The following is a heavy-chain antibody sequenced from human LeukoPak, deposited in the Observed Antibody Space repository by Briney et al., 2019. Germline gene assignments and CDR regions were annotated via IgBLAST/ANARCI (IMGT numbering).Heavy chain of an antibody. D-gene: IGHD4-17*01. CDR1: GFIFSDYY. CDR2: ISSSGSTI. J-gene: IGHJ4*02. Sequence: GGSLRLSCAASGFIFSDYYMSWIRQAPGKGLEWVSYISSSGSTIYYADSVKGRFTISRDNAKNSLYLQMNSLRAEDTAVYYCARGDDYGDRYYFDYWGQGILVTVSS. V-gene: IGHV3-11*01. CDR3: ARGDDYGDRYYFDY.